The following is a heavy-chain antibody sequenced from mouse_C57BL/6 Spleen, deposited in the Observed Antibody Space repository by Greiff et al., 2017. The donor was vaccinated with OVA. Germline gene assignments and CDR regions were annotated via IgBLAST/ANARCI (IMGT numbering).Heavy chain of an antibody. CDR2: ISGGGGNT. CDR3: ERDEDDYDMDY. J-gene: IGHJ4*01. Sequence: EVQLQESGGGLVKPGGSLKLSCAASGFTFSSYTMSWVRQTPEKRLEWVATISGGGGNTYYPDSVKGRFAISRDTAKNTLYLQMSSLRSEDTALYYCERDEDDYDMDYWGQGTSVTVSS. CDR1: GFTFSSYT. V-gene: IGHV5-9*01. D-gene: IGHD2-4*01.